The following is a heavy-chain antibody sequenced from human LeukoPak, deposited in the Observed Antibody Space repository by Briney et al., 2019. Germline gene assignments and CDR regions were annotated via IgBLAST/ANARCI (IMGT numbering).Heavy chain of an antibody. CDR1: GYTLTELS. Sequence: ASVKVSCKVSGYTLTELSMHWVRQAPGKGLEWMGGFDPEQGDTAYSQKLQGRFTMTEDRSSDTAYMELRSLRFEDTAVYYCTTTIGVWVLRDAFHFWGRGTMVSVSS. J-gene: IGHJ3*01. CDR2: FDPEQGDT. D-gene: IGHD1-26*01. CDR3: TTTIGVWVLRDAFHF. V-gene: IGHV1-24*01.